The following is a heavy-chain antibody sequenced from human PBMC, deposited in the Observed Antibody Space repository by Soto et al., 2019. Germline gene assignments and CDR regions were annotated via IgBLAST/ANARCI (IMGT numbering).Heavy chain of an antibody. J-gene: IGHJ4*02. CDR3: ARDSGWPILNFDF. D-gene: IGHD3-10*01. V-gene: IGHV3-30*03. CDR2: ASYSGSEV. CDR1: GFDFSSYG. Sequence: GGSLRLSCVASGFDFSSYGIHWVRQSPGKGLEWVASASYSGSEVFYADFAKGRFTVSKEISKKTAFLQMNALRHDDSAIHFCARDSGWPILNFDFWGQGTQVTVSS.